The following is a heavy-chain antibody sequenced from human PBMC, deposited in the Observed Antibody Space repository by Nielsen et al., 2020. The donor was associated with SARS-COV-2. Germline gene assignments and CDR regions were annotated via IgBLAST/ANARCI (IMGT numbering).Heavy chain of an antibody. J-gene: IGHJ4*02. CDR2: ISSSSYI. Sequence: VRQAPGKGLEWVSSISSSSYIYYADSVKGRFTISRDNAKNSLYLQMNSLRAEDTAVYYCARDRPARGGYCSSTSCYGFDYWGQGTLVTVSS. D-gene: IGHD2-2*01. V-gene: IGHV3-69-1*01. CDR3: ARDRPARGGYCSSTSCYGFDY.